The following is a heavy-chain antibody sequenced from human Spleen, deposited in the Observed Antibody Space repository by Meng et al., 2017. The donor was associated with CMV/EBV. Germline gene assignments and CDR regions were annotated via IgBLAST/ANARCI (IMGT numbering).Heavy chain of an antibody. Sequence: GESLKISCAASGFAFSSFAIHWVRQAPGKGLEWVAVISYDGSNKYYGDSVKGRFTISRDNSVTTLYLQMNSLRPDDTAGYYCARGPGIGYCSGGGCYGDFDFWGQGALVTVSS. CDR2: ISYDGSNK. CDR3: ARGPGIGYCSGGGCYGDFDF. CDR1: GFAFSSFA. D-gene: IGHD2-15*01. V-gene: IGHV3-30-3*01. J-gene: IGHJ4*02.